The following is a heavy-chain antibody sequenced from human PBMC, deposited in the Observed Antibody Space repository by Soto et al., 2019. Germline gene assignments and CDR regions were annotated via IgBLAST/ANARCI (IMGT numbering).Heavy chain of an antibody. CDR2: ISYDGSNK. CDR3: VGGQYYFDY. J-gene: IGHJ4*02. V-gene: IGHV3-30*03. D-gene: IGHD3-10*01. Sequence: QVQLVESGGGVVQPGRSLRLSCAASGFRFTTYGMRWVREGPGKGLERVAVISYDGSNKFYADSVKGRFTISRDNSKNTLYLQMNSLRPEDTALYYCVGGQYYFDYRGQGTLVTVSS. CDR1: GFRFTTYG.